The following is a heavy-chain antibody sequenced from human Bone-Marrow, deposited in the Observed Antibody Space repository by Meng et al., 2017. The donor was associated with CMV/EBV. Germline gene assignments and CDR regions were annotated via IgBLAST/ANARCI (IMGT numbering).Heavy chain of an antibody. Sequence: GESLKISCAASGFTVSSNYMSWVRQAPGKGQEWVSVIYSGGSTYYADSVKGRFTISRDNSKNTLYLQMNSLRAEDTAVYYCARVSRSTIFGVVNYGMDVWGQGTTVTVSS. CDR3: ARVSRSTIFGVVNYGMDV. CDR2: IYSGGST. J-gene: IGHJ6*02. D-gene: IGHD3-3*01. CDR1: GFTVSSNY. V-gene: IGHV3-53*01.